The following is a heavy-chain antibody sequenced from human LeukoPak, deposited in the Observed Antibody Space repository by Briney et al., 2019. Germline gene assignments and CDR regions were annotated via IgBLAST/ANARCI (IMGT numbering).Heavy chain of an antibody. D-gene: IGHD2-15*01. J-gene: IGHJ3*02. CDR3: AKVNTATYIIRDTFDI. V-gene: IGHV3-23*01. CDR1: GFTFSSYA. CDR2: ISGSGGST. Sequence: PGGSLRLSCAASGFTFSSYAMSWVRRAPGKGLEWVSAISGSGGSTYYADSVKGRFTISRDNSKNTLCLQMNSLRVEDTAVYYCAKVNTATYIIRDTFDIWGQGTMVIVSS.